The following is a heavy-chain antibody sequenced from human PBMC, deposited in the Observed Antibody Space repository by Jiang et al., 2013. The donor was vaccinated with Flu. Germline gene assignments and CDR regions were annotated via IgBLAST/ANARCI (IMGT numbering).Heavy chain of an antibody. V-gene: IGHV4-59*13. J-gene: IGHJ4*02. CDR1: GGSIRSYY. D-gene: IGHD3-22*01. Sequence: LLKPSETLSLTCTVSGGSIRSYYWSWIRQPPGKGLDWIGYIYYSGSTNYNLSLKSRVTISADTSKNQFSLKLSSVTAADTAVYYCARTYYNDSSGYQYDYWGQGTLVTVSS. CDR2: IYYSGST. CDR3: ARTYYNDSSGYQYDY.